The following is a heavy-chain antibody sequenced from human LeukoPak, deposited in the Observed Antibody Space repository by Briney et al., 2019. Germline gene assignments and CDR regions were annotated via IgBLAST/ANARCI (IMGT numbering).Heavy chain of an antibody. D-gene: IGHD3-10*01. Sequence: GGSLRLSCAASRFTFNTYAMSWVRQAPGKGLEWVSAISGRGGSTYYADSVEGRFTISRDNSKNTLYLQMNSMRAEDTAVYYCAKDGLVWFGELNWGQGTLVAVAS. CDR2: ISGRGGST. CDR1: RFTFNTYA. V-gene: IGHV3-23*01. J-gene: IGHJ4*02. CDR3: AKDGLVWFGELN.